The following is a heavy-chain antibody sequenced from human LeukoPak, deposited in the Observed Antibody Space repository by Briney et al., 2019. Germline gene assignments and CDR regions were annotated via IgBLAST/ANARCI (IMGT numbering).Heavy chain of an antibody. D-gene: IGHD6-19*01. CDR2: IYTSGST. Sequence: KPSETLSLTCTVSGGSISSYYWSWIRQPAGKGLEWIGRIYTSGSTNYNPSLKSRVTMSVDTSKNQFSLKLSSVTAADTAVYYCARDRPPSSGGPRLFDYWGQGTLVTVSS. J-gene: IGHJ4*02. CDR1: GGSISSYY. CDR3: ARDRPPSSGGPRLFDY. V-gene: IGHV4-4*07.